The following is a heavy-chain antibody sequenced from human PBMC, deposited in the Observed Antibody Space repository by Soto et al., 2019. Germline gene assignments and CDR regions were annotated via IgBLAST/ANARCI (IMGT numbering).Heavy chain of an antibody. CDR2: IYYSGIT. CDR1: GGSSSSYY. J-gene: IGHJ4*02. D-gene: IGHD1-26*01. CDR3: ARDSVMGSYDYFDY. Sequence: SETLSLTCTVSGGSSSSYYWSWIRQPPGKGLEWIGYIYYSGITNYNPSLKSRVTISVDTSKNQFSLKLSSVTAADTAVYYCARDSVMGSYDYFDYWGQGTLVTAS. V-gene: IGHV4-59*01.